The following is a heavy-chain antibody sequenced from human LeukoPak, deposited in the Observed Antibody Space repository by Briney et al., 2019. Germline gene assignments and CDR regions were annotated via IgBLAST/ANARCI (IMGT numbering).Heavy chain of an antibody. Sequence: PGGSLRLSSAASGFTFSDYYMSWIRQAPGKGLEWVSYISSSGSTIYYADSVKGRFTISRDNAKNSLYLQMNSLRAEDTAVYYCARENLEPRGADIAAAGPAVWGQGTLVTVSS. J-gene: IGHJ4*02. CDR1: GFTFSDYY. CDR2: ISSSGSTI. V-gene: IGHV3-11*01. D-gene: IGHD6-13*01. CDR3: ARENLEPRGADIAAAGPAV.